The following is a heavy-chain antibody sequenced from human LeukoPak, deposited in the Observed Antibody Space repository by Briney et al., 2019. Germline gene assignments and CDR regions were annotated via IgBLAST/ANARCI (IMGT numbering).Heavy chain of an antibody. J-gene: IGHJ4*02. CDR1: GFTFSSYA. D-gene: IGHD7-27*01. V-gene: IGHV3-30-3*01. CDR2: ISYDGSNK. Sequence: GGSLRLSCAASGFTFSSYAMHWVSQAPGKGLEWVAVISYDGSNKYYADSVKGRFTISRDNSKNTLYLQMNSLRAEDTAVYYCARGGLGIYASFDYWGQGTLVTVSS. CDR3: ARGGLGIYASFDY.